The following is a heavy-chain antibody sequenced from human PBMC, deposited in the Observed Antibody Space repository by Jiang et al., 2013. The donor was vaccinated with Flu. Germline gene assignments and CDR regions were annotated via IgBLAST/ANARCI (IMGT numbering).Heavy chain of an antibody. CDR3: ARLLPAYCGADCHPDGFDI. Sequence: GAEVKKPGESLKISCKGSGYPFNSYWIGWVRQAPGKGLEWMGIIYAGDSSTRYSPSFQGQVTISADKSITTAYLQWSSLKASDTAIYYCARLLPAYCGADCHPDGFDIWGQGTLVTVSS. CDR1: GYPFNSYW. CDR2: IYAGDSST. D-gene: IGHD2-21*02. J-gene: IGHJ3*02. V-gene: IGHV5-51*03.